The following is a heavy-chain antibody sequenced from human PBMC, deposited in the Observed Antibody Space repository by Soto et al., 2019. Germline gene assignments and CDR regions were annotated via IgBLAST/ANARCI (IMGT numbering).Heavy chain of an antibody. J-gene: IGHJ6*02. V-gene: IGHV1-69*01. Sequence: QVQLVQSGAEVKKPGSSVKVSCKASGGTFSSYAISWVRQAPGQGLEWMGGIIPIFGTANYAQKFQGRVTITADESTSTAYMELSSLRSEDTAVYYCARGDYYYDSSGYPTHYYYYGMVVWGQGTTVTVSS. D-gene: IGHD3-22*01. CDR2: IIPIFGTA. CDR1: GGTFSSYA. CDR3: ARGDYYYDSSGYPTHYYYYGMVV.